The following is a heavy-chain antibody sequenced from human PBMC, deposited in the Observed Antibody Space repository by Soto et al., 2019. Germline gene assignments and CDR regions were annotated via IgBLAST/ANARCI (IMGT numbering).Heavy chain of an antibody. CDR2: IYHSGSA. V-gene: IGHV4-59*01. D-gene: IGHD5-12*01. CDR1: GDSIDSYY. Sequence: SETLSLTCTVSGDSIDSYYWNWIRQPPGKGLEWIGYIYHSGSANYNPSLKSRVTISIDTSKNQFSLKLTSVTAADTAFYFCARDGTFNGYDYFDYWGQGSLVTVSS. J-gene: IGHJ4*02. CDR3: ARDGTFNGYDYFDY.